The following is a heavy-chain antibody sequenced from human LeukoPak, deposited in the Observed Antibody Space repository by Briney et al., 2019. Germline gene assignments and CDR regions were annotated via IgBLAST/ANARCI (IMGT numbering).Heavy chain of an antibody. CDR1: GFTFSSYA. V-gene: IGHV3-30-3*01. D-gene: IGHD1-26*01. CDR2: ISYDGSNK. J-gene: IGHJ4*02. Sequence: GRSLRLSCVASGFTFSSYAMHWVRQAPGKGLEGVAVISYDGSNKYYADSVKGRFTISRDNSKNTLYLQMNSLRAEDTAVYYCAKDAVGATAYYFDYWGQGTLVTVSS. CDR3: AKDAVGATAYYFDY.